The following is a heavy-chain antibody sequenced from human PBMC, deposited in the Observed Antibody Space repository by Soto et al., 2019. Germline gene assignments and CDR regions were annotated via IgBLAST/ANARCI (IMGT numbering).Heavy chain of an antibody. CDR1: GGTFSSYT. V-gene: IGHV1-69*02. CDR3: ARGYYDILTGPPNFDY. CDR2: IIPILGIA. Sequence: QVQLVQSGAEVKKPGSSVKVSCKASGGTFSSYTISWVRQAPGQGLEWMGRIIPILGIANYAQKFQGRVTITADKSTSSGYMELSSLRSEDTAVYYCARGYYDILTGPPNFDYWGQGTLVTVSS. J-gene: IGHJ4*02. D-gene: IGHD3-9*01.